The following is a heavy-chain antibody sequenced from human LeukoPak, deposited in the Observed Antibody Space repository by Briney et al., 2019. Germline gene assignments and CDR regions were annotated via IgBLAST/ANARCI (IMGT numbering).Heavy chain of an antibody. CDR2: ISGSGGST. V-gene: IGHV3-23*01. D-gene: IGHD6-13*01. J-gene: IGHJ4*02. CDR1: GFTFTSYA. CDR3: ARVGSSWALDY. Sequence: GGSLRLSCAASGFTFTSYAMSWVRQAPGKGLEWVSTISGSGGSTYYADSVKGRFTISRDNAKNSLYLQMNSLRAEDTAVFYCARVGSSWALDYWGQGTLVTVSS.